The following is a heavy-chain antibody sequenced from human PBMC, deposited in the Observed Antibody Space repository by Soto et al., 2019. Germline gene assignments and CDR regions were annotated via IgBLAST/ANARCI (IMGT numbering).Heavy chain of an antibody. J-gene: IGHJ6*02. CDR1: GGSFSSYA. D-gene: IGHD1-26*01. Sequence: AASVKVSCKSSGGSFSSYAISWVRQAPGQGLEWMGGIIPIFGTANYAQKFQGRVTITADKSTSTAYMELSSLRSEDTAVYYCARYSGTTGSFYYYYGMDVWGQGATVTVSS. CDR3: ARYSGTTGSFYYYYGMDV. V-gene: IGHV1-69*06. CDR2: IIPIFGTA.